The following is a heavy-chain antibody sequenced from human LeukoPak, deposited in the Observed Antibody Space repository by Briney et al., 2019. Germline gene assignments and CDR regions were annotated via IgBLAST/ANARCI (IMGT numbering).Heavy chain of an antibody. D-gene: IGHD6-19*01. V-gene: IGHV3-23*01. CDR1: GFTFSSYG. CDR2: ISGSGGST. J-gene: IGHJ4*02. Sequence: GGTLRLSCAASGFTFSSYGMTWVRQAPGKGVEWVSVISGSGGSTNYADSVKGRFTISRDNSKNTLYLQMNSLRAEDTAVYYCAKDRGRAVAGSEFDYWGQGTLVTVSS. CDR3: AKDRGRAVAGSEFDY.